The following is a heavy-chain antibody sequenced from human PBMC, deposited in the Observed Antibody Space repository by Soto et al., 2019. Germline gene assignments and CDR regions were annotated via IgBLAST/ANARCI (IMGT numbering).Heavy chain of an antibody. CDR3: APVGYCTNGVCYIFYYGMDV. CDR2: IGWNSGSI. V-gene: IGHV3-9*01. D-gene: IGHD2-8*01. CDR1: GVTVDDYA. J-gene: IGHJ6*02. Sequence: SPRLSWAASGVTVDDYAMHWVRQTPGKGLEGDGGIGWNSGSIGYADSVKGRFTISRDNAKNSLYLQMNSLRAEDTALYYCAPVGYCTNGVCYIFYYGMDVWGQGPTVTVSS.